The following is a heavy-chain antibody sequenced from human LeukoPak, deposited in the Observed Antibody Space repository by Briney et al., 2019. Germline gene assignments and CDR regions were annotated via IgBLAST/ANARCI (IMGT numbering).Heavy chain of an antibody. Sequence: SQTLSLTCTVSGGSISSGDYYWSWIRQPPGKGLEWIGYIYYSGSTYYNPSLKSRVTISVDTSKNQFSLKLSSVTAADTAVYYCARDPIADMTNHAFDIWGQGTMVTVSS. V-gene: IGHV4-30-4*01. CDR3: ARDPIADMTNHAFDI. J-gene: IGHJ3*02. D-gene: IGHD2-8*01. CDR2: IYYSGST. CDR1: GGSISSGDYY.